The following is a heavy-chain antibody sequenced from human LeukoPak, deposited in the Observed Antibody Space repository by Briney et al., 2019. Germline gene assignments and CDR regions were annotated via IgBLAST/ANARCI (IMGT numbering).Heavy chain of an antibody. Sequence: AGSLRLSCAASGFTFSSYAMSWVRQAPGQGLEWVSAISGSGGSTYYADSVKGRFTISRDNSKNTLYLQMNSLRAEDTAVYYCAKDWGEYFDYVWGSFTSFDSWGQGTLVTVSS. J-gene: IGHJ4*02. V-gene: IGHV3-23*01. D-gene: IGHD3-16*01. CDR2: ISGSGGST. CDR1: GFTFSSYA. CDR3: AKDWGEYFDYVWGSFTSFDS.